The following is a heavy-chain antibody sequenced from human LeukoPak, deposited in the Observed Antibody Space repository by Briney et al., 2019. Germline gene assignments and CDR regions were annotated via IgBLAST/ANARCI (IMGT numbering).Heavy chain of an antibody. CDR2: IYHSGST. D-gene: IGHD6-19*01. J-gene: IGHJ3*02. CDR1: GYSISSGYY. Sequence: SETLSLTCTVSGYSISSGYYWGWIRQPPGKGLEWIGSIYHSGSTYYNPSLKSRVTISVDTSKNQFSLKLSSVTAADTAVYYCARAIITVAGTADDAFDIWGQGTMVTVSS. CDR3: ARAIITVAGTADDAFDI. V-gene: IGHV4-38-2*02.